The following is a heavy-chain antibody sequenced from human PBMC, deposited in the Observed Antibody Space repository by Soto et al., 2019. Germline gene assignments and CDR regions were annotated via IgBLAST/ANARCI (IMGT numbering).Heavy chain of an antibody. CDR3: AREARIGVTTDIGVFDY. CDR2: IIPIFGTA. J-gene: IGHJ4*02. CDR1: GGTFSSYA. Sequence: QVQLVQSGAEVKKPGSSVKVSCKASGGTFSSYAISWVRQAPGQGLEWMGGIIPIFGTANYAQKFQGSVTITADESTSTAYLELSSLSSEDTAVYYCAREARIGVTTDIGVFDYWGQGTLVTVSS. V-gene: IGHV1-69*01. D-gene: IGHD4-17*01.